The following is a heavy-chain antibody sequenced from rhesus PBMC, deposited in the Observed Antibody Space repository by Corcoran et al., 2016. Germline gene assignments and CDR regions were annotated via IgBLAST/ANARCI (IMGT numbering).Heavy chain of an antibody. V-gene: IGHV4-122*02. Sequence: QVRLQESGPGLVKASETLSLTCAVSGGSISSSYYYWSWIRQAPGKALEWIGYISYNSSTSYHPSLKARINISRDTSRNHFSLNLNSVTAADTAVYYCAKRGLYYSNTYYFDYLGQGVLVTVSS. D-gene: IGHD2-15*01. J-gene: IGHJ4*01. CDR3: AKRGLYYSNTYYFDY. CDR2: ISYNSST. CDR1: GGSISSSYYY.